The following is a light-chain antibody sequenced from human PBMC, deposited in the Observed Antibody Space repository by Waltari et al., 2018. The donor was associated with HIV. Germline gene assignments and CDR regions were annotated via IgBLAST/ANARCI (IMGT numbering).Light chain of an antibody. J-gene: IGLJ2*01. V-gene: IGLV2-14*01. Sequence: SALTQPASVSGSPGQSVTISCTGTSYAFDLHHFLSWYQQHPGKAPHLIIFGVNSRPSGISSRFSASKSGDTASLTISGLQSGDEADYYCTTYTAKDSLLIGSGTKLTVL. CDR1: SYAFDLHHF. CDR2: GVN. CDR3: TTYTAKDSLL.